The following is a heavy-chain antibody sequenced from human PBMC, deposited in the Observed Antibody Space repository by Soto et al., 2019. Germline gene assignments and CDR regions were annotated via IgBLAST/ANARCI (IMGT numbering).Heavy chain of an antibody. J-gene: IGHJ3*01. CDR3: ARGAIVGVNDVFDV. Sequence: LRLSCAASGFPFSPYTMHWVRQAPGQGLEWVAVISYDGTNQYYADSVKGRFIISRDNSNNTLSLQMHSLKSEDTAVYLCARGAIVGVNDVFDVWGQGTMVTVSS. CDR2: ISYDGTNQ. V-gene: IGHV3-30*14. CDR1: GFPFSPYT. D-gene: IGHD1-26*01.